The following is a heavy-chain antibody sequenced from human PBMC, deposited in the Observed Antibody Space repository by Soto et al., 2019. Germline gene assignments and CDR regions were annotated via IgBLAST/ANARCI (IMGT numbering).Heavy chain of an antibody. CDR3: ARTSSAGKYSYGMDV. D-gene: IGHD6-13*01. CDR2: IYPGDSDT. CDR1: GYSFTSYW. V-gene: IGHV5-51*01. Sequence: EVQLVQSGAEVKKPGESLKISCKGSGYSFTSYWIGWVRQMPGKGLEWMGIIYPGDSDTRYSPSFQGQVTISADKSISTAHLQWSSLKASDTAMYYCARTSSAGKYSYGMDVWGQGTTVTVSS. J-gene: IGHJ6*02.